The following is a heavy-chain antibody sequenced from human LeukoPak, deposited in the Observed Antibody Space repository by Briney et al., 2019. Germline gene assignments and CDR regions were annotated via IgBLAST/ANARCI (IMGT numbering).Heavy chain of an antibody. D-gene: IGHD3-9*01. CDR2: IYSSGST. V-gene: IGHV4-39*07. Sequence: PSETLSLTCAVSGGSISSSSFYWGWIRQPPGKGLEWIGNIYSSGSTYYNPSLKSRVAISVDTSKNQFSLRLSSVTAADTAVYYCARGTYFDILTGTNWFDPWGQGTLVTVSS. CDR1: GGSISSSSFY. CDR3: ARGTYFDILTGTNWFDP. J-gene: IGHJ5*02.